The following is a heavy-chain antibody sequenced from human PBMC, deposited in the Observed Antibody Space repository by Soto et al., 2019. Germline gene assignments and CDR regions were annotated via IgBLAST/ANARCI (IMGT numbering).Heavy chain of an antibody. V-gene: IGHV1-69*04. CDR2: IIPILGVA. J-gene: IGHJ6*03. CDR3: ARVAEMDTVTKSYYYYMDV. CDR1: GDTFSNHT. Sequence: QVQLVQSGAEVKKPGSSVKVSCKASGDTFSNHTISWVRQDPGQGLEWMGRIIPILGVANYAQKIKGRVTITADKSTSTVYMELSSLRSADTAVYYCARVAEMDTVTKSYYYYMDVWGKGNTVTVSS. D-gene: IGHD4-17*01.